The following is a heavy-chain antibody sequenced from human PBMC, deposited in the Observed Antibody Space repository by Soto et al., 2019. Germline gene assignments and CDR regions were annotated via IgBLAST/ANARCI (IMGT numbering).Heavy chain of an antibody. J-gene: IGHJ4*02. V-gene: IGHV3-11*01. CDR1: GFTFSDYY. CDR3: ASDTGSAAHPRWTPGADY. D-gene: IGHD2-15*01. CDR2: ISSSGSTI. Sequence: QVQLVESGGGLVKPGGSLRLSCAASGFTFSDYYMSWIRQAPGKGLEWVAYISSSGSTIYYADSVKGRFTISRDNAKNSLYLQMNSLRAEDTAGYYCASDTGSAAHPRWTPGADYWGQGTLVTVSS.